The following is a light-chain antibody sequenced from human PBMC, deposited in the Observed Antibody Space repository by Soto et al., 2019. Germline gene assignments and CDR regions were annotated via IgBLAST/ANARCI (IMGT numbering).Light chain of an antibody. CDR3: HSYNSIPRT. CDR2: GAS. V-gene: IGKV1-27*01. Sequence: DIQMAQSPSSLSASIGDRVTITCRASQGISEYLAWYQQRPGNAPNLLIYGASILQSGVPSRFGGSGSWTHFTLTISSLQPEDVATYYCHSYNSIPRTFGQGTTVEIK. CDR1: QGISEY. J-gene: IGKJ1*01.